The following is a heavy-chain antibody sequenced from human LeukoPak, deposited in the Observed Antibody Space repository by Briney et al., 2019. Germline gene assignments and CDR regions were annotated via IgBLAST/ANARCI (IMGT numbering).Heavy chain of an antibody. V-gene: IGHV4-38-2*02. D-gene: IGHD3-10*01. CDR3: ARVRLLWPLDY. CDR1: GYSISSGYY. CDR2: IYHSGST. Sequence: SETLSLTCTVSGYSISSGYYWGWIRQPPGKGLEWIGSIYHSGSTYYNPSLKSRVIISVDTSKTQFSLKLSSVTAADTAVYYCARVRLLWPLDYWGQGTLVTVSS. J-gene: IGHJ4*02.